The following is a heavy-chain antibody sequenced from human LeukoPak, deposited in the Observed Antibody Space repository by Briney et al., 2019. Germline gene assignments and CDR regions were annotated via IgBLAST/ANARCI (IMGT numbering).Heavy chain of an antibody. CDR1: GFTFSTYD. CDR3: ARGYYDSSGYSIPYWFDP. V-gene: IGHV3-13*01. J-gene: IGHJ5*02. D-gene: IGHD3-22*01. Sequence: GGSLRLSCAASGFTFSTYDMHWVRQATGKGLEWASAIGTAGDTYYPGSVKGRFTISRENAKNSLYLQMNSLRAGDTAVYYCARGYYDSSGYSIPYWFDPWGQGTLVTVSS. CDR2: IGTAGDT.